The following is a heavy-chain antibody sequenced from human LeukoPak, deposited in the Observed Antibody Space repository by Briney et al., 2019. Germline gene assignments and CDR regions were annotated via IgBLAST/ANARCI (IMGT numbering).Heavy chain of an antibody. CDR3: ARDTSRWELLSFDY. CDR1: GYTFTSYG. CDR2: ISAYNGNT. J-gene: IGHJ4*02. Sequence: EASVKVSCKASGYTFTSYGISWVRQAPGQGLEWMGWISAYNGNTNYAQKLQGRVTMTTDTPTSTAYMELRSLRSDDTAVYYCARDTSRWELLSFDYWGQGTLVTVSS. D-gene: IGHD1-26*01. V-gene: IGHV1-18*01.